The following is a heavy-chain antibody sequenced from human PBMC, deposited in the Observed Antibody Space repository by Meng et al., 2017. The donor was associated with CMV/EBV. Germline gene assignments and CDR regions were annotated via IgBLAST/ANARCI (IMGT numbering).Heavy chain of an antibody. CDR3: ARDLQLNLRFLEWLPLGGNYYYGMDV. D-gene: IGHD3-3*01. CDR1: GYTFTGYY. Sequence: ASVKVSCKASGYTFTGYYMHWVRQAPGQGLEWMGWINPNSGGTNYAQKFQGRVTMARDTSISTAYMKLSRLRSDDTAVYYCARDLQLNLRFLEWLPLGGNYYYGMDVWGQGTTVTVSS. CDR2: INPNSGGT. J-gene: IGHJ6*02. V-gene: IGHV1-2*02.